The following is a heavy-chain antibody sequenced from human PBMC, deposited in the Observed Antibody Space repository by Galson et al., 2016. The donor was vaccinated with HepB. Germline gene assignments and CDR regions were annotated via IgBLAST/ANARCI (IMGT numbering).Heavy chain of an antibody. J-gene: IGHJ4*02. D-gene: IGHD2-2*01. CDR1: GFTFSKFG. CDR2: IWFDGRDA. V-gene: IGHV3-33*01. Sequence: SLRLSCAASGFTFSKFGMHWVRQAPGKGLEWVAVIWFDGRDAYYADSVKGRFTISKDNSRDTLYLQMNSLRVEGTAIYYCARDKWGDCSTSTCSHFDYWGQGTLVTVSS. CDR3: ARDKWGDCSTSTCSHFDY.